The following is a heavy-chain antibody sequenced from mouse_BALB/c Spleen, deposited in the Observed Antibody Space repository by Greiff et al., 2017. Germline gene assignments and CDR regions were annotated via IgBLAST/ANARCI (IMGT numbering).Heavy chain of an antibody. Sequence: QVQLKQPGAELVKPGASVKLSCKASGYTFTSYWMHWVKQRPGQGLEWIGEINPSNGRTNYNEKFKSKATLTVDKSSSTAYMQLSSLTSEDSAVYYCARAAGDWYFDVWGAGTTVTVSS. J-gene: IGHJ1*01. CDR3: ARAAGDWYFDV. CDR1: GYTFTSYW. D-gene: IGHD4-1*01. CDR2: INPSNGRT. V-gene: IGHV1S81*02.